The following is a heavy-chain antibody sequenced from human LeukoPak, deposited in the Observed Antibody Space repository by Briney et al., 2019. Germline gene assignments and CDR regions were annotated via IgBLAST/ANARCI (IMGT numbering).Heavy chain of an antibody. CDR2: IIPILGIA. D-gene: IGHD3-22*01. V-gene: IGHV1-69*04. Sequence: ASVTVSCKASGGTFSTYAIGWGGRAPGQGLGGGGRIIPILGIANYAQKFQGRVTITADKSTSTAYMELSSLRSEDTAVYYCARDRVHYYYDSSGYRVDDAFDIWGQGTMVTVSS. CDR3: ARDRVHYYYDSSGYRVDDAFDI. CDR1: GGTFSTYA. J-gene: IGHJ3*02.